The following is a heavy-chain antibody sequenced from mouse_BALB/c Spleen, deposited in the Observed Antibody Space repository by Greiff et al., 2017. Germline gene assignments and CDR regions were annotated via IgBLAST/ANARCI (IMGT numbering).Heavy chain of an antibody. Sequence: VQLKESGPELVKPGASVKIPCKASGYTFTDYNMDWVKQSHGKSLEWIGDINPNNGGTIYNQKFKGKATLTVDKSSSTAYMKLRSLTSEDTAVYYCARFHYGNPLDYWGQGTTLTVSS. D-gene: IGHD2-1*01. CDR3: ARFHYGNPLDY. V-gene: IGHV1-18*01. J-gene: IGHJ2*01. CDR1: GYTFTDYN. CDR2: INPNNGGT.